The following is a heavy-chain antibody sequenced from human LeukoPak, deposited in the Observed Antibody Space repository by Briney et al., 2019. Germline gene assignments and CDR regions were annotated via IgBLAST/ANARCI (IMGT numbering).Heavy chain of an antibody. J-gene: IGHJ4*02. V-gene: IGHV3-23*01. Sequence: GGSLRLSCAASGFTFSSYAVSWVRQAPGKGLEWVSGISASGGSTYYADSVKGRFTISRDNSKNTLYLQMNSLRAEDTAVYYCASNYDSSNYYGFDYWGQGTLVTVSS. CDR3: ASNYDSSNYYGFDY. D-gene: IGHD3-22*01. CDR1: GFTFSSYA. CDR2: ISASGGST.